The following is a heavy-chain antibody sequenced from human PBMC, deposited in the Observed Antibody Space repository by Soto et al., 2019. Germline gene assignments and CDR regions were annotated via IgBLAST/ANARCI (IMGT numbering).Heavy chain of an antibody. CDR2: INHSGST. Sequence: PSETLSLTCAVYGGSFSGYYWSWIRQPPGKGLEWIGEINHSGSTNYNPSLKSRVTISVDTSKNQFSLKLSSVTAADTAVYYCARGFVLVLVAATRAYYGMDVWGQGTTVTASS. V-gene: IGHV4-34*01. D-gene: IGHD2-15*01. CDR1: GGSFSGYY. CDR3: ARGFVLVLVAATRAYYGMDV. J-gene: IGHJ6*02.